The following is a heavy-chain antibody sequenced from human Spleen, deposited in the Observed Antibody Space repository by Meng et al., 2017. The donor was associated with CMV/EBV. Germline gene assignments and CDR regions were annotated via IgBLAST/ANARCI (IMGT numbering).Heavy chain of an antibody. CDR3: ARGRRFDP. J-gene: IGHJ5*02. V-gene: IGHV4-31*02. CDR2: VYHNGNA. Sequence: SLTCNVSGGSIRSGGYYGSWIRQHPGKGLEWIGFVYHNGNAYSNPSLKSRATLSVDTSKNHFSLSLKSVIAADTAIYYCARGRRFDPWGRGTLVTVSS. CDR1: GGSIRSGGYY.